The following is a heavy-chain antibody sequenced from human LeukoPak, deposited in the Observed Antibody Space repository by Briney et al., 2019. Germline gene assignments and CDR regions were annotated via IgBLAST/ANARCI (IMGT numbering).Heavy chain of an antibody. CDR3: ARDRFISAIVVVPAAIGMDV. CDR2: IYYSGST. CDR1: GGSISSGGYY. D-gene: IGHD2-2*01. J-gene: IGHJ6*02. Sequence: KPSETLSLTCTVSGGSISSGGYYWSWIRQHPGKGLEWIGYIYYSGSTYYNPSLKSRVTISVDTSKNQFSLKLSSVTAADTAVYYCARDRFISAIVVVPAAIGMDVWGQGTTVTVS. V-gene: IGHV4-31*03.